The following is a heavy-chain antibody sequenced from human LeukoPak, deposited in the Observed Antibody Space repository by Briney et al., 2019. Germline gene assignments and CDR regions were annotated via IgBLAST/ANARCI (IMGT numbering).Heavy chain of an antibody. J-gene: IGHJ6*02. CDR2: INHSGST. CDR1: GGSFSGYY. D-gene: IGHD3-16*01. Sequence: SETLSLTCAVYGGSFSGYYWSWIRQPPGKGLEWIGEINHSGSTNYNPSLKSRVTISVDTSKNQFSLKLSSVTAADTAVYYCARGHLGYYYYGMDVWGQGTTVTVSS. V-gene: IGHV4-34*01. CDR3: ARGHLGYYYYGMDV.